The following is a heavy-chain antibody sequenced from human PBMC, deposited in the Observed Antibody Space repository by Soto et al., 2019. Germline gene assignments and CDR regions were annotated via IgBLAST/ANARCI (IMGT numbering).Heavy chain of an antibody. J-gene: IGHJ6*02. CDR3: TTQLGDDQYYYHYYGMDV. Sequence: GGSLRLSCAASGFTFSNAWMSWVRQAPGKGLEWVGRIKSKTDGGTTDYAAPVKGRFTISRDDSKNTLYLQMNSLKTEDTAVYYCTTQLGDDQYYYHYYGMDVWGQGTTVTVSS. D-gene: IGHD1-1*01. V-gene: IGHV3-15*01. CDR2: IKSKTDGGTT. CDR1: GFTFSNAW.